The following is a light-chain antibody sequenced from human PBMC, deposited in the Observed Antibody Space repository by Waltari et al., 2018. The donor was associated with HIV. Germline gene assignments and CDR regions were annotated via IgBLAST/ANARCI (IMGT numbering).Light chain of an antibody. CDR1: QSVLYSSNNKNY. CDR3: QQYYSTPT. V-gene: IGKV4-1*01. Sequence: DIVMTQSPDSLAVSLGERATINCKSSQSVLYSSNNKNYLAWYQQKPGQPPKLLIYWASTRESGVPDRFSGGGSETDFTLTISSLQAEDVAVYYCQQYYSTPTFGQGTKLEIK. CDR2: WAS. J-gene: IGKJ2*01.